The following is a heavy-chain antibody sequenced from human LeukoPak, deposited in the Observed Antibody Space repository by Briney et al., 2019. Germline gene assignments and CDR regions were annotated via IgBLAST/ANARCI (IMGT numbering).Heavy chain of an antibody. CDR1: GGSFSGYY. J-gene: IGHJ4*02. Sequence: SETLSLTCAVYGGSFSGYYWSWIRQPPGKGLEWIGEINHSGSTNYNPSLKSRVTISVDTSKNQFSLKLSSVTAADTAAYYCARVHDILTGYMSSADYWGQGTLVTVSS. V-gene: IGHV4-34*01. CDR2: INHSGST. CDR3: ARVHDILTGYMSSADY. D-gene: IGHD3-9*01.